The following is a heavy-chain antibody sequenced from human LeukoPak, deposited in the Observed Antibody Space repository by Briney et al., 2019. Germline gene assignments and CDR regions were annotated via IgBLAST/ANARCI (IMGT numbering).Heavy chain of an antibody. V-gene: IGHV3-7*01. CDR3: ARDAVRRFDY. Sequence: GGSLRLSCAASGFTFSSYWITWFRQGQGKGLEWVASINQDGSDKYYVDSMKGRFTISRDNAKNSLYLQMNSLRAEDTAVYYCARDAVRRFDYWGQGTLVTVSS. J-gene: IGHJ4*02. D-gene: IGHD3-10*01. CDR1: GFTFSSYW. CDR2: INQDGSDK.